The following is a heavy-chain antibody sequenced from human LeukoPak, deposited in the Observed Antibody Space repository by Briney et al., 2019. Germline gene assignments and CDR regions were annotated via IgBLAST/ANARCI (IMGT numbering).Heavy chain of an antibody. J-gene: IGHJ3*02. D-gene: IGHD1-26*01. CDR2: ISSSSSYI. Sequence: GGSLRLSCAASGFTFSSYSMNWVRQAPGKGLEWVSSISSSSSYIYYADSVKGRFTISRDNAKNSLYLQMNSLRAEDTAVYYCARDEPGGAKRGAFDIWGQGTMVTVSS. CDR3: ARDEPGGAKRGAFDI. CDR1: GFTFSSYS. V-gene: IGHV3-21*01.